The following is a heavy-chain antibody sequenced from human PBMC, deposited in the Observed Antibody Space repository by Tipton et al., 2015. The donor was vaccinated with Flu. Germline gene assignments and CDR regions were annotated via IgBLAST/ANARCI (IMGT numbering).Heavy chain of an antibody. CDR3: ARDLWIYNLGSALFDY. J-gene: IGHJ4*02. CDR2: VYTNGTT. D-gene: IGHD3-10*01. Sequence: TLSLTCSVSGAYISSANYYWSWIRQPAGKALEWIGRVYTNGTTNYNPSLKSRVSISVDTSQNEFSLKLNSVTAADTAVYYCARDLWIYNLGSALFDYGSQGTLARVSS. V-gene: IGHV4-61*02. CDR1: GAYISSANYY.